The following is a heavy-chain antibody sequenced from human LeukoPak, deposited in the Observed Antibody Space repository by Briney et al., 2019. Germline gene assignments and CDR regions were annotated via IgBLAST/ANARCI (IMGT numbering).Heavy chain of an antibody. CDR2: ISGNNDNP. V-gene: IGHV1-18*01. CDR1: GCTFNNFG. Sequence: ASVHVSCKASGCTFNNFGINWVRPAPGQGLAWMGWISGNNDNPNYGQKFQGRFTVTTDSSTNTAYMELTNLRFDDTAVYYCARDGTSTDDYWGQGTLVTVSS. CDR3: ARDGTSTDDY. J-gene: IGHJ4*02. D-gene: IGHD2-2*01.